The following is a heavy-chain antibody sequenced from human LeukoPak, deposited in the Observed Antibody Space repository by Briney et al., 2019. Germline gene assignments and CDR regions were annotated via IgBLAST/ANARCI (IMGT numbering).Heavy chain of an antibody. V-gene: IGHV3-13*01. CDR1: GFTVSSKY. Sequence: GGSLRLSCAASGFTVSSKYMSWVRQAPGKGLEWVSVIGTAGDTYYAGSVQGRFTISRENAKNSLYLQMNSLRAGDTAVYYCARGTGTYFDYWGQGTLVIVSS. J-gene: IGHJ4*02. CDR2: IGTAGDT. CDR3: ARGTGTYFDY. D-gene: IGHD3/OR15-3a*01.